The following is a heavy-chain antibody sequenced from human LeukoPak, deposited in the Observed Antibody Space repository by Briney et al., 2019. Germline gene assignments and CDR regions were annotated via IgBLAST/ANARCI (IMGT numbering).Heavy chain of an antibody. J-gene: IGHJ5*02. V-gene: IGHV3-30*04. Sequence: GGSLRLSCAASGFTFSSYAMHWVRQAPGKGLEWVAVISYDGSNKYYADSVKGRFTISRDNSKNTLYLQMNSLRAEDTAVYYCARDRAAYYGILTGYFNNWFDPWGQGTLVTVSS. CDR1: GFTFSSYA. CDR2: ISYDGSNK. D-gene: IGHD3-9*01. CDR3: ARDRAAYYGILTGYFNNWFDP.